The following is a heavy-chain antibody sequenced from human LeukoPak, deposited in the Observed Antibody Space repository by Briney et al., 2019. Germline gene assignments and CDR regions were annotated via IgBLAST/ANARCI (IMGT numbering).Heavy chain of an antibody. CDR2: IYPGDSDT. CDR1: GYPFAKYW. CDR3: ARLQLGYCSSTSCYAFDY. Sequence: GESLQISCQASGYPFAKYWIGWVRQLPGKGLEWMGIIYPGDSDTRYGPSFQGQVPISADKSISTAYLQWSSLKASDTAMYYCARLQLGYCSSTSCYAFDYWGQGTLVTVSS. D-gene: IGHD2-2*01. V-gene: IGHV5-51*01. J-gene: IGHJ4*02.